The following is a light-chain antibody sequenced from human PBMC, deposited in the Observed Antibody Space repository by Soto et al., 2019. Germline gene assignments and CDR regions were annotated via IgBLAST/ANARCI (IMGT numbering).Light chain of an antibody. CDR1: QSVSSSY. V-gene: IGKV3-20*01. Sequence: IVLTQSPGTLSLTPGERATLSCRASQSVSSSYLAWYQHKPGQAPRLLIYGASSRATGIPDRFSGSGSGKEFALPISRREPEDSAVYYWQQYGSSPPFTFGPGTRVYIK. J-gene: IGKJ3*01. CDR2: GAS. CDR3: QQYGSSPPFT.